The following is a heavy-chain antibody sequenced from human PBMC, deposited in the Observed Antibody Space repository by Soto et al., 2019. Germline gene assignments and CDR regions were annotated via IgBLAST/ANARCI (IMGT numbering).Heavy chain of an antibody. CDR3: ARDPQSSSWYGGFDY. J-gene: IGHJ4*02. D-gene: IGHD6-13*01. Sequence: EVQLVESGGGLVQPGGSLRLSCAASGFTFSSYWMHWVRQGPGKGLVWVSRINGNGSNRSYADSVKGRFTISRDNAKNTLYLQMNSLRAEDTAVYYCARDPQSSSWYGGFDYWGQGTLVTVSS. CDR2: INGNGSNR. V-gene: IGHV3-74*01. CDR1: GFTFSSYW.